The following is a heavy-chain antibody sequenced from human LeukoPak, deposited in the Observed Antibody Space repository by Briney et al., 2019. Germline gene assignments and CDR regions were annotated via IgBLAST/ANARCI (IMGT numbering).Heavy chain of an antibody. D-gene: IGHD6-13*01. Sequence: AGSLRLSCTASVFTFGSYGTSWVRQVPGKGPEWVSAIGGSGVGTYYADSVKGRFTISRDNAKNSLYLQMNSLRAEDTAVYYCARDPIEQQLDYWGPGTLVTVSS. CDR3: ARDPIEQQLDY. V-gene: IGHV3-21*01. CDR2: IGGSGVGT. J-gene: IGHJ4*02. CDR1: VFTFGSYG.